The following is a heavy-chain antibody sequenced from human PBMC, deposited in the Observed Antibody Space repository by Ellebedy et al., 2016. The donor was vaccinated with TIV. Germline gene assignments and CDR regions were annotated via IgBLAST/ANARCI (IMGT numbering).Heavy chain of an antibody. D-gene: IGHD3-10*01. CDR1: GFTFSIYW. J-gene: IGHJ4*02. Sequence: GGSLRLSCAASGFTFSIYWMSWVRQAPGKGPEWVSIIYSGGSTYYADSVKGRFTISRDDSTNTLYLQMNSLKTDDTAVYYCTKGYDPYYYGSGSLVDFDYWGQGTLVTVSS. CDR2: IYSGGST. CDR3: TKGYDPYYYGSGSLVDFDY. V-gene: IGHV3-23*03.